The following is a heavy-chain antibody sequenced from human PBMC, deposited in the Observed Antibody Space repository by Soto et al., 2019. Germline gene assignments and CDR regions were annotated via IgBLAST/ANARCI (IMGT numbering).Heavy chain of an antibody. V-gene: IGHV2-5*02. J-gene: IGHJ4*02. Sequence: QITLKESGPTLVKPTQTLTLTCTFSGFPLSTSGVGVGWIRQPPGKALEWLAIIYWDDEKRYSPSLKTRLTVTKDTSKNQVVLTMTNVDPVDTATYYCAHRAYFDSGKQFDYWGQGTLVSVSS. D-gene: IGHD3-10*01. CDR3: AHRAYFDSGKQFDY. CDR2: IYWDDEK. CDR1: GFPLSTSGVG.